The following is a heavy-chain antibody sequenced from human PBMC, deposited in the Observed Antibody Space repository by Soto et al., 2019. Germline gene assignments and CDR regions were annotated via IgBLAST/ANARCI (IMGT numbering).Heavy chain of an antibody. CDR3: ARDLADVHLWDAFDV. CDR2: ISWNSGTK. V-gene: IGHV3-9*01. Sequence: EVQLVESGGGWVQPGRSLRLSCAASGFTFDDYAMHWVRQAPGKGLEWVSGISWNSGTKGYADSVKGRFTISSDNAKNSLYLQMSGLRAEDTAFYYCARDLADVHLWDAFDVWGHGTRVTVSS. D-gene: IGHD6-13*01. J-gene: IGHJ3*01. CDR1: GFTFDDYA.